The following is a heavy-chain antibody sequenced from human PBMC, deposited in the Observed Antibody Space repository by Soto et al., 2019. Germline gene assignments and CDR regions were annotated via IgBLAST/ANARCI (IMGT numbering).Heavy chain of an antibody. CDR3: GRSSSMLGAGWSDS. Sequence: QVQLEQSGPEVKKSGASVKVSCKASGYSFRSYGINWVRHAPGQGLEWIGWVSGYNYNTKYAQKLQGRITVTTDTSTNTAYMELRSLRSDDTAVYYCGRSSSMLGAGWSDSWGRGTLVTVSS. J-gene: IGHJ5*01. V-gene: IGHV1-18*01. CDR1: GYSFRSYG. CDR2: VSGYNYNT. D-gene: IGHD2-8*01.